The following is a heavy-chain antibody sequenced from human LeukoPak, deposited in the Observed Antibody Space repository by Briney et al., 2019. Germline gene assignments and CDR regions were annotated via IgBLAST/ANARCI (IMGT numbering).Heavy chain of an antibody. J-gene: IGHJ4*02. CDR3: ARGYGSGYYYFDS. CDR2: IYYSGST. CDR1: GGSISSYY. D-gene: IGHD3-22*01. V-gene: IGHV4-59*12. Sequence: SETLSLTCTVSGGSISSYYWSWIRQPPGKGLEWIGYIYYSGSTNYNPSLKSRVTISVDTSKNQFSLKLSSVTAADTAVYYCARGYGSGYYYFDSWGQGTLVTVSS.